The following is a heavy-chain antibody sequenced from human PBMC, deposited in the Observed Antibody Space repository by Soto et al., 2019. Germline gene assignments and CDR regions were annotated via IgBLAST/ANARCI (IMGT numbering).Heavy chain of an antibody. CDR3: ARGRGIAAAGTLDV. CDR2: IIPIFGTA. CDR1: GGTFSSYA. J-gene: IGHJ6*02. D-gene: IGHD6-13*01. Sequence: SVKVSCKASGGTFSSYAISWVRQAPGQGLEWMGGIIPIFGTANYAQKFQGRVTVTADESTSTAYMELSSLRSEDTAVYYCARGRGIAAAGTLDVWGQGTTVTVSS. V-gene: IGHV1-69*13.